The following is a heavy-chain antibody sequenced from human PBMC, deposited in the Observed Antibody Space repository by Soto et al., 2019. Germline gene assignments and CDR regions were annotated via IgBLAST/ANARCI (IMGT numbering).Heavy chain of an antibody. CDR1: GGSISTYY. CDR2: IYASGST. D-gene: IGHD2-2*01. V-gene: IGHV4-4*07. J-gene: IGHJ4*02. CDR3: ARGGMVIIPTATAFDY. Sequence: TLSLTCTVSGGSISTYYWSWIRQPAGKGLEWIGRIYASGSTNYNPSLKSRVTMTVATSKNQFSLKLSSVTAADTAVYYCARGGMVIIPTATAFDYWGQGTLVTVSS.